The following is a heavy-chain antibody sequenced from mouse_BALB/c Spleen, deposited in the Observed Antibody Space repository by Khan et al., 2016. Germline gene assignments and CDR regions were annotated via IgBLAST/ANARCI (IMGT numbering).Heavy chain of an antibody. V-gene: IGHV3-2*02. CDR3: ARYYYGSSYFDY. Sequence: EVKLLESGPGLVKPSQSLSLTCTVTGYSITSDYAWNWIRQFPGNKLEWMGYISYSGSTSYNASLKSRISITRDTSKNQFFLQLNSVTTEDTATXDGARYYYGSSYFDYWGQGTTLTVSS. CDR2: ISYSGST. CDR1: GYSITSDYA. J-gene: IGHJ2*01. D-gene: IGHD1-1*01.